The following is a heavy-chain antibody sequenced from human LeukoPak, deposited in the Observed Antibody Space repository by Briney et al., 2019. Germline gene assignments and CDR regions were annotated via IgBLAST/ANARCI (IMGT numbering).Heavy chain of an antibody. CDR2: IRGRTYGETT. Sequence: QTGGSLRLSCTASGFPFSVYSMSWFRQAPGKGLEWVGFIRGRTYGETTEYAASLKGRFTLSRDDSRSFVYLQMNSLKTEDTAVYYCTRGGMYTLKYFQYWGQGTLVTVSS. J-gene: IGHJ1*01. D-gene: IGHD1-1*01. CDR3: TRGGMYTLKYFQY. V-gene: IGHV3-49*03. CDR1: GFPFSVYS.